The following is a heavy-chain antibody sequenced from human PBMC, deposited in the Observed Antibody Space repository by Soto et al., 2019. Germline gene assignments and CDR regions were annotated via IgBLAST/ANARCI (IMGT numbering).Heavy chain of an antibody. CDR3: ASTYGSVYRAFAS. D-gene: IGHD3-10*01. CDR1: GDTFNFYS. J-gene: IGHJ4*02. V-gene: IGHV1-69*02. CDR2: VNPILSMS. Sequence: QVQLVQSGAEVKSAGSSVKVSCKASGDTFNFYSINWVRQAPGLGLEWVGRVNPILSMSNYAQRFQGRVTMTADTSTVTAYMELRSLRSQDTAIYYCASTYGSVYRAFASWGQGALVTVSS.